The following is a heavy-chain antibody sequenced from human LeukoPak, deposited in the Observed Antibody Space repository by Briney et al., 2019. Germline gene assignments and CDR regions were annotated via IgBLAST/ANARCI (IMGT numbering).Heavy chain of an antibody. CDR3: AREYCSGGTCYLPGY. CDR1: GFSFSAYW. V-gene: IGHV3-7*04. J-gene: IGHJ4*02. Sequence: PGGSLRLSCAASGFSFSAYWMSWVRQAPGKGLEWLANIKTDGSEQYYVDSVKGRFTISRDNAMNSLYLQMNSLRADDTAVYYCAREYCSGGTCYLPGYWGQGTLVTVPS. CDR2: IKTDGSEQ. D-gene: IGHD2-15*01.